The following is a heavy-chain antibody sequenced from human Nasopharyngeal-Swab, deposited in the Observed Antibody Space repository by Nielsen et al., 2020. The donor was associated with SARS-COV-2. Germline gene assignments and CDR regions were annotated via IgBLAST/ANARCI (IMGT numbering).Heavy chain of an antibody. D-gene: IGHD3-16*01. CDR3: VVAYYVWGSSRGMDV. CDR1: GFTFNTYA. V-gene: IGHV3-23*01. CDR2: ISGSDYST. Sequence: GGSLRLSCAASGFTFNTYAISWVRQAPGKGLEWVSVISGSDYSTKYADSVKGRFTISRDNAKNTVYLQMNSLRVEDTAVYYCVVAYYVWGSSRGMDVWGQGTTVTVSS. J-gene: IGHJ6*02.